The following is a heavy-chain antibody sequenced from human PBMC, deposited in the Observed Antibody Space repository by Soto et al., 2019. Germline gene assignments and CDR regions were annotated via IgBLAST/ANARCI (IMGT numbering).Heavy chain of an antibody. J-gene: IGHJ5*02. Sequence: TSETLSLTCAVSGGSISSGGYSWSWIRQPPGKGLEWIGYIYHSGSTYYKSSLKSRVTISVDRSKNQFSLKLSSVTAADTAVYYCARGPEIQLWSQDYNWFDPWGQGTLVTVSS. V-gene: IGHV4-30-2*01. CDR3: ARGPEIQLWSQDYNWFDP. D-gene: IGHD5-18*01. CDR2: IYHSGST. CDR1: GGSISSGGYS.